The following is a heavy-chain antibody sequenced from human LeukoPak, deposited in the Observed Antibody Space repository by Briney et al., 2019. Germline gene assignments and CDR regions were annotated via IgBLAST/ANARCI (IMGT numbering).Heavy chain of an antibody. Sequence: GRSLRLSCAASGFTFSSYAMHWVRQAPGKGLEWVAVISYDGSNKYYADSVRGRLTISRDNSKNTLYLQMNSLRAEDTAVYYCARDHSGSYYFDYWGQGTLVTVSS. D-gene: IGHD1-26*01. V-gene: IGHV3-30*04. J-gene: IGHJ4*02. CDR2: ISYDGSNK. CDR1: GFTFSSYA. CDR3: ARDHSGSYYFDY.